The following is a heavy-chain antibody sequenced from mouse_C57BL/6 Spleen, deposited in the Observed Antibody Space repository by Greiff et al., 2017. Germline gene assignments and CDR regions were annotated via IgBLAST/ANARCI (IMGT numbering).Heavy chain of an antibody. CDR3: ARDSDYDGGSYFDY. CDR1: GFTFSSYA. CDR2: ISDGGSYT. Sequence: EVKLMESGGGLVKPGGSLKLSCAASGFTFSSYAMSWVRQTPEQRLEWVATISDGGSYTYYPDNIKGRFTISRDNAKNNLYLQMSHLKSEDTAMYYCARDSDYDGGSYFDYWGQGTTLTVSS. J-gene: IGHJ2*01. V-gene: IGHV5-4*01. D-gene: IGHD2-4*01.